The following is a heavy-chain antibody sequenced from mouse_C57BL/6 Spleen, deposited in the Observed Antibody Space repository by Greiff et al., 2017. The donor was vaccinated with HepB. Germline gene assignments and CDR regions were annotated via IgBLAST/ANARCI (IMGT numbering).Heavy chain of an antibody. CDR3: ARPSYYSNYVDAMDY. V-gene: IGHV1-26*01. CDR2: INPNNGGT. Sequence: EVQLQQSGPELVKPGASVKISCKASGYTFTDYYMNWVKQSHGKSLEWIGDINPNNGGTSYNQKFKGKATLTVDKSSSTAYMELRRLTSEDSAVYYCARPSYYSNYVDAMDYWGQGTSVTVSS. J-gene: IGHJ4*01. CDR1: GYTFTDYY. D-gene: IGHD2-5*01.